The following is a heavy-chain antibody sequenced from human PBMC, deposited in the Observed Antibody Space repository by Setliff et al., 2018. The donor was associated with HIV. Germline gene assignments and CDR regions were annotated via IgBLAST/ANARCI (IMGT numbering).Heavy chain of an antibody. CDR1: GYTFTSYP. D-gene: IGHD6-19*01. Sequence: ASVKVSCKASGYTFTSYPMHWVRQAPGQGLEWMGVINTSGGSAGYAEKFRGRVTMTRDTSTNTVYMDLRNLRSEDTAVYYCARNQGDASGWYAGDYWGHGTQVTAPQ. V-gene: IGHV1-46*01. J-gene: IGHJ4*01. CDR2: INTSGGSA. CDR3: ARNQGDASGWYAGDY.